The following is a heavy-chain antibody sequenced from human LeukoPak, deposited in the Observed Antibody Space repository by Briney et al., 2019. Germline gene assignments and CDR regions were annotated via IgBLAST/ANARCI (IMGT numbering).Heavy chain of an antibody. D-gene: IGHD3-10*01. CDR1: GYTFTDYY. V-gene: IGHV1-2*02. CDR3: AGGITRGDY. Sequence: AAEKVSRKASGYTFTDYYIHWVRHPPAQGLEWMGWINPNGGGTNYAQKFHGRVTVTRNTSTNTSYMELSSLRSDDTALYYCAGGITRGDYWGQGTLVTVSS. CDR2: INPNGGGT. J-gene: IGHJ4*02.